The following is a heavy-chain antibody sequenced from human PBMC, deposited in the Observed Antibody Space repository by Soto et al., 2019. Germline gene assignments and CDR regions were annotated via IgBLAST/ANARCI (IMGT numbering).Heavy chain of an antibody. CDR1: GFSLSTGGMG. V-gene: IGHV2-5*04. CDR2: IYWDGDR. Sequence: QITLKESGPTLVKPTQTLTLTCTFSGFSLSTGGMGVGWIRQPPGKALEWLALIYWDGDRRYRPSLMSSLTIATDPSKTKVVLTMSILAPEDTDTCYCLPGRCGGNILQLYSSHYYSGMDIWGQGTPVTGSS. D-gene: IGHD2-15*01. J-gene: IGHJ6*02. CDR3: LPGRCGGNILQLYSSHYYSGMDI.